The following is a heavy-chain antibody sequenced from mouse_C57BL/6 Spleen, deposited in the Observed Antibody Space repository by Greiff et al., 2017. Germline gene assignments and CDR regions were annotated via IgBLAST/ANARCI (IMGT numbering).Heavy chain of an antibody. J-gene: IGHJ2*01. Sequence: QVQLQQPGAELVRPGSSVKMSCKASGYTFTSSWMDWVKQRPGLGLEWIGNIYPSDSETHYNQKFKDKATLTIDKSSSTAYMQLSSLTSEVSAVYYCARSPLLGVDYWGQGTTLTVSS. CDR3: ARSPLLGVDY. V-gene: IGHV1-61*01. D-gene: IGHD2-10*01. CDR1: GYTFTSSW. CDR2: IYPSDSET.